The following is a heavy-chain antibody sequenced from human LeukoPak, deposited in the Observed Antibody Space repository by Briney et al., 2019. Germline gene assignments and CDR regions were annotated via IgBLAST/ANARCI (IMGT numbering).Heavy chain of an antibody. J-gene: IGHJ6*02. CDR3: ARHKPGTYYYGMDV. CDR2: IYYSGST. V-gene: IGHV4-59*08. CDR1: DGSISSNF. Sequence: SETLSLTCTVSDGSISSNFWSWIRQPPGKGLEWIGYIYYSGSTNYNPSLKSRVTISVDTSKNQFFLKLNSVTAADTAVYYCARHKPGTYYYGMDVWGQGTTVTVSS. D-gene: IGHD3-16*01.